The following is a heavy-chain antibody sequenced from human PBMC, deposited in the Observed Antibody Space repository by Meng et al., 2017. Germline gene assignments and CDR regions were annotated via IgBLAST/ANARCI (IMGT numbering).Heavy chain of an antibody. J-gene: IGHJ6*02. V-gene: IGHV3-21*01. D-gene: IGHD5-12*01. Sequence: LKISCAASGFTFSSYEMNWVRQAPGKGLEWVSSISSSSSYIYYADSVKGRFTISRDNAKNSLYLQMNSLRAEDTAVYYCARDSSPLYSGYDIAPFDYYYYGMDVWGQGTTVTVSS. CDR2: ISSSSSYI. CDR1: GFTFSSYE. CDR3: ARDSSPLYSGYDIAPFDYYYYGMDV.